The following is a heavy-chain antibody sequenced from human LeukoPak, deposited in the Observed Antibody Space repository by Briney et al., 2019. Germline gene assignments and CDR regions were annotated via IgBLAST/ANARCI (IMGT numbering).Heavy chain of an antibody. D-gene: IGHD2-21*01. CDR3: AREGGSHFIIPNWFDP. V-gene: IGHV4-61*02. CDR2: MSSSGIS. J-gene: IGHJ5*02. CDR1: NGSISSDTYF. Sequence: PSETLSLTCTVSNGSISSDTYFWSWIRQPAGKGLEWIGRMSSSGISTYSPSLKSRVTISVDTSKNQFSLKLSSVTAADTAVYYCAREGGSHFIIPNWFDPWGQGTLVTVSS.